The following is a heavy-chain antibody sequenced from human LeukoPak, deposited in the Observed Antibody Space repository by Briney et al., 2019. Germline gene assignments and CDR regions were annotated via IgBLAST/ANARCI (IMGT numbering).Heavy chain of an antibody. D-gene: IGHD3-22*01. V-gene: IGHV4-59*01. CDR3: ARSNYYDSSGYYLLTLLPFDI. CDR2: IYYSGST. J-gene: IGHJ3*02. Sequence: SETLSLTCTVSGGSISSYYWSWIRQPPGKGLEWIGYIYYSGSTNYNPSLKSRVTISVDTSKNQFSLKLSSVTAADTAVYYCARSNYYDSSGYYLLTLLPFDIWGQGTMVTVSS. CDR1: GGSISSYY.